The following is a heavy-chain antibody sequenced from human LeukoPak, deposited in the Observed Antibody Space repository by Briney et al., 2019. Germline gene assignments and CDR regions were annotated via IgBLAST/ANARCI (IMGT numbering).Heavy chain of an antibody. CDR3: ARAHRLPYDSSGYYDRYFDY. Sequence: QTGGSLRLSCVASGFTFSGHWVHWVRQAPGKGLEWVSRINYGGARTDYADSVKSRFTISRDNAKNSLYLQMNSLRAEDTAVYYCARAHRLPYDSSGYYDRYFDYWGQGTLVTVSS. V-gene: IGHV3-74*01. D-gene: IGHD3-22*01. CDR2: INYGGART. J-gene: IGHJ4*02. CDR1: GFTFSGHW.